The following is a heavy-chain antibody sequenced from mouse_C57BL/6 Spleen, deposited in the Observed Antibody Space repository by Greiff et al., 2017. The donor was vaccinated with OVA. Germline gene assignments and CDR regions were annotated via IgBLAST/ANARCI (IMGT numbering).Heavy chain of an antibody. D-gene: IGHD3-1*01. CDR1: GYTFTSYW. J-gene: IGHJ2*01. Sequence: VQLQQPGAELVMPGASVKLSCKASGYTFTSYWMHWVKQRPGQGLEWIGEIDPSDSYTNYNQKFKGKSTLPVDKSSSTAYMQLSSLTSEDAAVYDCARRDLGYWGQGTTLTVSS. CDR2: IDPSDSYT. CDR3: ARRDLGY. V-gene: IGHV1-69*01.